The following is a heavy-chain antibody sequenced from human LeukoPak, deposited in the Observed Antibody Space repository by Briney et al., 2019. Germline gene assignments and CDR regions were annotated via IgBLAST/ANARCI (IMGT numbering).Heavy chain of an antibody. CDR3: ARVTGYVIEDYFDY. D-gene: IGHD3-22*01. J-gene: IGHJ4*02. CDR2: SYYNGNT. Sequence: SETLSLTCTVSGGSITNYYWSWIRQPPGKGLEWIGFSYYNGNTNYNPSLKSRVTISVDTSKNQFSLKLSSVTAADTAVYYCARVTGYVIEDYFDYWGQGTLVTVSS. CDR1: GGSITNYY. V-gene: IGHV4-59*01.